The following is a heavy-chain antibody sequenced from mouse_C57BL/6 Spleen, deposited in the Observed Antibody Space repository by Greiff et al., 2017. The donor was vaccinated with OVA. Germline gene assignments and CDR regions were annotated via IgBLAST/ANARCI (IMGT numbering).Heavy chain of an antibody. CDR3: ARDAHHFDY. J-gene: IGHJ2*01. Sequence: EVKLVDSEGGLVQPGSSMKLSCTASGFTFSDYYMAWVRQVPEKGLEWVANINYDGSSTYYLDSLKSRFIISRDNAKNILYLQMSSLKSEDTATYYCARDAHHFDYWGQGTTLTVSS. CDR1: GFTFSDYY. CDR2: INYDGSST. V-gene: IGHV5-16*01.